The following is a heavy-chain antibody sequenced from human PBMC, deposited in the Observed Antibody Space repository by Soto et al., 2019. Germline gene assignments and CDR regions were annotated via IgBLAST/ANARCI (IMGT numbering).Heavy chain of an antibody. V-gene: IGHV4-4*07. CDR2: IYTSGTT. Sequence: SETLSLTCTVSGRSMSGYYWSWIRQPAGERLEWIGRIYTSGTTDFNPSLKGRVTMSVDTSKNQFSLKLTSVTAADTALYYCAREDYYDTGYYVVWGQGTQVTVSS. CDR3: AREDYYDTGYYVV. D-gene: IGHD3-9*01. CDR1: GRSMSGYY. J-gene: IGHJ4*02.